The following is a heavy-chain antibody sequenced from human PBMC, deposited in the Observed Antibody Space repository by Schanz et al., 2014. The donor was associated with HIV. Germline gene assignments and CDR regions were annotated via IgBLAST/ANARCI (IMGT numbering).Heavy chain of an antibody. J-gene: IGHJ4*02. V-gene: IGHV3-30*18. Sequence: QVQLVESGGGVVQPGRSLRLSCAASGFTFSSYGMHWVRQAPGKGLEWVTFISYDGSNKYYADSVKGRFTISRDNSKNTLYLQMNSLRGEDTAVYYCAKGTIFHGDCLDYWGQGTLVTVSS. CDR2: ISYDGSNK. D-gene: IGHD4-17*01. CDR1: GFTFSSYG. CDR3: AKGTIFHGDCLDY.